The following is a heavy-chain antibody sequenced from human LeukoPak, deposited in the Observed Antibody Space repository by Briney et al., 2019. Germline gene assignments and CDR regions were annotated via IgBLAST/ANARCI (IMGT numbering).Heavy chain of an antibody. Sequence: SATLSLTCSVSGDSIIGYYWGWIRQPPGKGLEWIGYIYYSGSTNYNPSLKSRVTISVDTSKNQFSLKLSSVTDADTAVYYCARIKGWRTVVVVAVGFDYWGQGTLVTVSS. D-gene: IGHD2-15*01. CDR1: GDSIIGYY. V-gene: IGHV4-59*01. J-gene: IGHJ4*02. CDR2: IYYSGST. CDR3: ARIKGWRTVVVVAVGFDY.